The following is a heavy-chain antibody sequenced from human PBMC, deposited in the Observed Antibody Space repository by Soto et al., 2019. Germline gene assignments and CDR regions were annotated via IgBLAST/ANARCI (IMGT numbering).Heavy chain of an antibody. V-gene: IGHV3-30*18. CDR3: AKVEYDDFWSASMDV. Sequence: GGSLRLSCAASGFIFSRYGMHCVRQAPGKGLEWVGGISYDGSSKHYADSGKGRFTISRDNPENTLYLQMNSLRGEDTAVYYCAKVEYDDFWSASMDVWGQGITVTVSS. D-gene: IGHD3-3*01. CDR1: GFIFSRYG. CDR2: ISYDGSSK. J-gene: IGHJ6*02.